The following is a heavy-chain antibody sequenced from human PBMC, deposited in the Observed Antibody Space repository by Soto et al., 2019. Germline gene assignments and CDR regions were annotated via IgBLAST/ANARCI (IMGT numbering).Heavy chain of an antibody. CDR3: ARHRGPAPVY. J-gene: IGHJ4*02. CDR1: GGSISGYY. V-gene: IGHV4-39*01. Sequence: TLSLTCTVSGGSISGYYWTWIRQPPGKGLEWVGSLFYGGTTDYNPSLKSRLTMSLDTSKNHFSLKLRSVTAADTAVYYCARHRGPAPVYWGQGTLVTVSS. D-gene: IGHD3-10*01. CDR2: LFYGGTT.